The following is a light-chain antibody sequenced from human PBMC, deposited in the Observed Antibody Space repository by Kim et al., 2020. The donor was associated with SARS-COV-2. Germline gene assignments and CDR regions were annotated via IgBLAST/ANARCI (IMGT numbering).Light chain of an antibody. CDR1: SLRKYY. Sequence: SSERTQDPAVSVALGQTVSITCQGDSLRKYYATWYQQKPRQAPVLVFYGKDKRPSGVPVRFSGSTSGNTASLTITGAQAADVADYYCKSRDSRGTVVFGGGTQLTVL. J-gene: IGLJ2*01. CDR3: KSRDSRGTVV. V-gene: IGLV3-19*01. CDR2: GKD.